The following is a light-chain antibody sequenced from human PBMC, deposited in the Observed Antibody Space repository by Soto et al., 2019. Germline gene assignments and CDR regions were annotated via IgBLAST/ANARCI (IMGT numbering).Light chain of an antibody. CDR3: QHRSNWLA. V-gene: IGKV3-11*01. CDR2: DAS. CDR1: QSVSSY. Sequence: EIVLTQSPATLSLSPGERATLSGRASQSVSSYLAWYQQKPGQAPRLLIYDASNRATGIPARFSGSGSGTDFTLTITSLEPEDFAVYYCQHRSNWLAFGGGTKVDIK. J-gene: IGKJ4*01.